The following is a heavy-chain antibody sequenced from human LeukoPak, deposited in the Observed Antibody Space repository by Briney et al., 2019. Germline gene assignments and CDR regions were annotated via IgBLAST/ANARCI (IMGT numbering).Heavy chain of an antibody. CDR1: GGTFSSYA. Sequence: GASVKVSCKASGGTFSSYAISWVRQAPGQGLEWMGGIIPIFGTANYAQKFQGRVTITADESTSTAYMELSSLRSEDTAVYYCARGPPDRADIVVVPAGAFDIWGQGTMVTVSS. D-gene: IGHD2-2*01. CDR2: IIPIFGTA. V-gene: IGHV1-69*01. J-gene: IGHJ3*02. CDR3: ARGPPDRADIVVVPAGAFDI.